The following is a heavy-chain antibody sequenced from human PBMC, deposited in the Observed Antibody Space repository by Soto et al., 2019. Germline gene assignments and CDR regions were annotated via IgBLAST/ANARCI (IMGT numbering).Heavy chain of an antibody. CDR1: GLTFSRHA. CDR3: AKKPSGFDS. Sequence: EVQLLESGGGLVQPGGSLRLSCAASGLTFSRHAMAWVRQAPGKGLEWLSSISESSSSTYYADSVKGRFTISKDNSKNMLYLQMNSLRDEDTAVYYCAKKPSGFDSWGQGTLVTVSS. J-gene: IGHJ5*01. V-gene: IGHV3-23*01. D-gene: IGHD6-25*01. CDR2: ISESSSST.